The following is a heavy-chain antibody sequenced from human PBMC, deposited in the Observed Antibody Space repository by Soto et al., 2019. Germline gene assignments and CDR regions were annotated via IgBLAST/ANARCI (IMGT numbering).Heavy chain of an antibody. V-gene: IGHV1-69*13. D-gene: IGHD3-22*01. J-gene: IGHJ6*02. Sequence: ASVKVSCKASGGTFSSYAISWVRQAPGQGLEWMGGIIPIFGTANYAQKFQGRVTITADESTSTAYMELSSLRSEDTAVYYCASRGAFDSSGLYYYYGMDVWGQGTTVTVSS. CDR3: ASRGAFDSSGLYYYYGMDV. CDR1: GGTFSSYA. CDR2: IIPIFGTA.